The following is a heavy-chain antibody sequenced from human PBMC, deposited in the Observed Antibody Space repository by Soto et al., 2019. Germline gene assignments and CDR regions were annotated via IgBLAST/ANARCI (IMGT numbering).Heavy chain of an antibody. V-gene: IGHV3-9*01. CDR2: INWNSGSI. D-gene: IGHD6-13*01. Sequence: GGSLRLSCAASGFTFDDCAMHWVRQVPGKGLEWVSGINWNSGSIGYGDSVKGRFAISRDNAKNSLHLQMNSLSAEDTAFYYCVKDESINWYSGHFRHWGQGTLVTVSS. J-gene: IGHJ1*01. CDR1: GFTFDDCA. CDR3: VKDESINWYSGHFRH.